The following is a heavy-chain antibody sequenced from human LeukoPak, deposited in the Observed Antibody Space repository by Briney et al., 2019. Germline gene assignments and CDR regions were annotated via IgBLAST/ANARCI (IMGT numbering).Heavy chain of an antibody. CDR1: GDSISSYY. CDR3: ARSYDTSGYYYNFDY. D-gene: IGHD3-22*01. Sequence: SETLSLTCTVSGDSISSYYCSWIRQSPGKGLEWIGYMHYSGSSDYNPSLRSRVTISVDTSKNQFSLNLRSVTAADTAVYYCARSYDTSGYYYNFDYWGQGTLVTVSS. V-gene: IGHV4-59*01. CDR2: MHYSGSS. J-gene: IGHJ4*02.